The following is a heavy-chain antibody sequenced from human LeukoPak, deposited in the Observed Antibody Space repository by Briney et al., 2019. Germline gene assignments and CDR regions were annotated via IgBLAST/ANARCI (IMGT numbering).Heavy chain of an antibody. CDR3: AHSRTYYDILTGYYGWHYGMDV. J-gene: IGHJ6*02. CDR1: GFSLSTSGVG. D-gene: IGHD3-9*01. V-gene: IGHV2-5*02. CDR2: IYWDDDK. Sequence: SGPTLVNPTQTLTLTCTFSGFSLSTSGVGVGWIRQPPGKALEWLALIYWDDDKRYSPSLKSRLTITKDTSKNQVVLTMTNMDPVDTATYYCAHSRTYYDILTGYYGWHYGMDVWGQGTTVTVSS.